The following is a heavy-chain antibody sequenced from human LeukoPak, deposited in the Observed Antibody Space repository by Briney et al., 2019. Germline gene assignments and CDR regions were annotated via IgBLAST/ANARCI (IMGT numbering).Heavy chain of an antibody. CDR1: GFTFSSYA. J-gene: IGHJ3*02. V-gene: IGHV3-23*01. CDR3: AKESPFYSSSWSAFDI. D-gene: IGHD6-13*01. Sequence: PGGSLRLSCAASGFTFSSYAMSWVRQAPGKGLEWVSAISGSGGSTYYADSVKGRFTISRDNSKNTLYLQMNSLRAEDTAVYYCAKESPFYSSSWSAFDIWGQGTMVTVSS. CDR2: ISGSGGST.